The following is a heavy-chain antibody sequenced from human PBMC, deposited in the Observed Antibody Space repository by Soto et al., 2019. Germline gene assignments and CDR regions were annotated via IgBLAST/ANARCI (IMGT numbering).Heavy chain of an antibody. CDR1: GGSFSGYY. CDR2: INHSGST. CDR3: ARGWVAAATQDAFDI. D-gene: IGHD2-15*01. J-gene: IGHJ3*02. Sequence: SETLSLTCAVYGGSFSGYYWSWIRQPPGKGLEWIGEINHSGSTNYNPSLKSRVTISVDTSKNQFSLKLSSVPAADTAVYYCARGWVAAATQDAFDIWGQGTMVTVSS. V-gene: IGHV4-34*01.